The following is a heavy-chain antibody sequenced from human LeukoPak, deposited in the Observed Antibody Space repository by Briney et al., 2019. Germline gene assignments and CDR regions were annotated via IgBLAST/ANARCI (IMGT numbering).Heavy chain of an antibody. V-gene: IGHV2-5*01. CDR2: IYWNDDK. CDR3: AHGITFGGVIVRSPWFDP. Sequence: SGPTLVNPTQTLTLTCTFSGFSLSTSGVGVGWIRQPPGKALEWLALIYWNDDKRYSPSLKSRLTITKDTSKNQVVLTMTNMDPVDTATYYCAHGITFGGVIVRSPWFDPWGQGTLVTVSS. J-gene: IGHJ5*02. D-gene: IGHD3-16*02. CDR1: GFSLSTSGVG.